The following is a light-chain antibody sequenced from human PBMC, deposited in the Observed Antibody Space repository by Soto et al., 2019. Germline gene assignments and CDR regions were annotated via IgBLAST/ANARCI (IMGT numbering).Light chain of an antibody. Sequence: QSALTQPASVSGSPGQSITISCTGTNSDVDNYNYVSWFQQRPDKAPKLLIYEVTKRPSGVSNRFSGSKSGNTASLTISGLQADDEAQYYCNSYTNTNTLEVVFGGGTKVTVL. V-gene: IGLV2-14*01. CDR1: NSDVDNYNY. CDR3: NSYTNTNTLEVV. J-gene: IGLJ2*01. CDR2: EVT.